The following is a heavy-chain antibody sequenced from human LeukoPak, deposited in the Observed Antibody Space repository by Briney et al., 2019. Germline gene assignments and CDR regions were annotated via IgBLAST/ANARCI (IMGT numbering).Heavy chain of an antibody. CDR2: INHSGST. V-gene: IGHV4-34*01. CDR3: AREEATTVTTS. Sequence: SETLSLTCAVYGGSLSGYYWSWIRQPPGKGLEWIGEINHSGSTNYNPSLKSRATISVDTSKNQFSLKLSSVTAADTAVYYCAREEATTVTTSWGQGTLVTVSS. D-gene: IGHD4-17*01. CDR1: GGSLSGYY. J-gene: IGHJ4*02.